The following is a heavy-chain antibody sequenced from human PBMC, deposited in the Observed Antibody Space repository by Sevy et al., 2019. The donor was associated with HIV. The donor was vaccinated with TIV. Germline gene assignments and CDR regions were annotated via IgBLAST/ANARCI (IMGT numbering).Heavy chain of an antibody. CDR3: ARGRSPKRLPLLYSGYDHMTAHFFDY. CDR2: FDHSGGT. D-gene: IGHD5-12*01. V-gene: IGHV4-34*01. Sequence: SETLSLTCAVYGESVSSSYWTWIRQPPGGGLDWVGEFDHSGGTSYNPSLKSRATVSLDTSKRQFSLKLNSVTAADTAVYFCARGRSPKRLPLLYSGYDHMTAHFFDYWGQGALVTVSS. J-gene: IGHJ4*02. CDR1: GESVSSSY.